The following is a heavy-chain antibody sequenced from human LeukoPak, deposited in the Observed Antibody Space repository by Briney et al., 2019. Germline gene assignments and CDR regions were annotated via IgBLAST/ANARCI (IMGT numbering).Heavy chain of an antibody. V-gene: IGHV4-59*01. J-gene: IGHJ4*02. CDR1: GVSINSYS. Sequence: SETLSLTCTVSGVSINSYSWSWIRQPPGKGLEWIEYIYYSGSTNYNPSLKSRVTISVDTSKNQFSPKLSSVTAADTAVYYCARGRGSSWGETLDYWGQGTLVTVSS. D-gene: IGHD6-13*01. CDR2: IYYSGST. CDR3: ARGRGSSWGETLDY.